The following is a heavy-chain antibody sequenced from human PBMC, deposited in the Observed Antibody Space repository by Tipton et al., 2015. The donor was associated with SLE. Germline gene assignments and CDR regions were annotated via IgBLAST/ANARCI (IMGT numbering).Heavy chain of an antibody. Sequence: TLSLTCTVSGGSISTYYWSWIRQPPKQGLEWIGWIYHTGGTDYNPSLKSRVTISVDKSKNQFSLKLSSVTAADTAVYYCARVPVAGTGYDYWGQGTLVTVSS. CDR3: ARVPVAGTGYDY. V-gene: IGHV4-59*12. J-gene: IGHJ4*02. CDR2: IYHTGGT. D-gene: IGHD6-19*01. CDR1: GGSISTYY.